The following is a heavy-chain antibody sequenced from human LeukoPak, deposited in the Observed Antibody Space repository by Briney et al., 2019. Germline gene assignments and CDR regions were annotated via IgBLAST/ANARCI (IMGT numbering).Heavy chain of an antibody. V-gene: IGHV3-49*04. Sequence: PGGSLRLSCAASGFTFSSYAMSWVRQAPGKGLEWVGFVRGQAVLRGQPPAGTTEYAASVKGRFTISRDDSKRIVYPQMDSLKTEDTGVYFCTRDGGDSGYWGQGTLVTVSS. CDR2: VRGQAVLRGQPPAGTT. J-gene: IGHJ4*02. CDR3: TRDGGDSGY. CDR1: GFTFSSYA. D-gene: IGHD6-19*01.